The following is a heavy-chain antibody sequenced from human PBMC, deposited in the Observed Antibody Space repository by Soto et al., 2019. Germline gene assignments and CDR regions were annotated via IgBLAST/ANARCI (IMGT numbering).Heavy chain of an antibody. CDR3: ARDGSPRIAVAGYYYYYGMDV. CDR1: GFTFSTFG. J-gene: IGHJ6*02. D-gene: IGHD6-19*01. CDR2: IWYDGRNK. Sequence: QVQLVVSGGGVVQPGRSLRLSCAASGFTFSTFGMHWVRQAPGKGLEWVAVIWYDGRNKFYADSVKGRFTISRDNTNNTASLQMNSLRAEDTAMYYCARDGSPRIAVAGYYYYYGMDVWGQGTTVTVSS. V-gene: IGHV3-33*01.